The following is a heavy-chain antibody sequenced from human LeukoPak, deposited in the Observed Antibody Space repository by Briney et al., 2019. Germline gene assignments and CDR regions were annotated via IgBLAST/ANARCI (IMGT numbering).Heavy chain of an antibody. CDR1: GFIFSNYA. CDR2: VSYDGNLQ. D-gene: IGHD2-8*02. J-gene: IGHJ4*02. V-gene: IGHV3-30*03. Sequence: PGGSLRLSCAASGFIFSNYAIHWVRQAPGKGLEWVAAVSYDGNLQHYADAVKGRFTVSRDNSKSTLSLQMNSLRAEDTAIYYCATYRQVLLPFESWGQGTLVTVSS. CDR3: ATYRQVLLPFES.